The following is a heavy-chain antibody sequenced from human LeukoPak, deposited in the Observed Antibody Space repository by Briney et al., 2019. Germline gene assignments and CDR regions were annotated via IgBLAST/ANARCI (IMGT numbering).Heavy chain of an antibody. D-gene: IGHD3-10*01. J-gene: IGHJ4*02. CDR2: IYSGGST. CDR3: ARDSRYYGSGSTWDY. V-gene: IGHV3-53*01. Sequence: PGGSLRLSCAASGFTVSSNYMSWVRQAPGKGLEWVSVIYSGGSTYYADSVKGRSTISRDNSKNTLYLQMNSLRAEDTAVYYCARDSRYYGSGSTWDYWGQGTLVTVSS. CDR1: GFTVSSNY.